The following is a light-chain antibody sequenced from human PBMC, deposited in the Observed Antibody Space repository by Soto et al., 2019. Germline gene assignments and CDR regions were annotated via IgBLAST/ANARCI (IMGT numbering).Light chain of an antibody. J-gene: IGLJ3*02. V-gene: IGLV2-8*01. CDR2: DVS. CDR3: SSYAGSNIFVV. Sequence: QSALTQPPSASGSPGQSVTISCTGTSSDVGGYNYVSWYQQLPGNAPKLIIYDVSKRPSGVPDRFSGSKSDNTASLTVSGLQAEDEADYYCSSYAGSNIFVVFGGGTKLTVL. CDR1: SSDVGGYNY.